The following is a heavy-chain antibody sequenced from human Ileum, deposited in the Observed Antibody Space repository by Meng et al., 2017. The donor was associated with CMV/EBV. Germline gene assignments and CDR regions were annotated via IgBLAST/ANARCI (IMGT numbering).Heavy chain of an antibody. CDR2: IYTSGSI. CDR3: AREGYYDSSGPIGY. Sequence: RREWGPWLVEGSVSLVLTGIVSVGLIIGYYWGWIRQGGGRGLEWSGRIYTSGSINDNPSLKSRVTMSVDTSKNQFSLKLSSVTAADAAVYYCAREGYYDSSGPIGYWGQGTLVTVSS. V-gene: IGHV4-4*07. J-gene: IGHJ4*02. CDR1: VGLIIGYY. D-gene: IGHD3-22*01.